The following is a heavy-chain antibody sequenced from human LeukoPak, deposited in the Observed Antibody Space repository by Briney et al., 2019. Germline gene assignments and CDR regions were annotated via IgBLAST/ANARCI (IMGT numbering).Heavy chain of an antibody. CDR3: ARPYGSSADAFDI. Sequence: PGRSLRLSCAASGFSFSNYSLHWVRQAPGKGLEWVALISDDGSNKYYADSVKGRFTLSRDNAKNTLYLQMSSLRSEDTAVYYCARPYGSSADAFDIWGQGTMVTVSS. CDR2: ISDDGSNK. D-gene: IGHD6-6*01. CDR1: GFSFSNYS. J-gene: IGHJ3*02. V-gene: IGHV3-30*04.